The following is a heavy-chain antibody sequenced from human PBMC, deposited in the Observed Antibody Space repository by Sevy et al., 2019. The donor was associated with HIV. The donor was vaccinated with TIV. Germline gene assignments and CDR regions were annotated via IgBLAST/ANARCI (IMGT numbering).Heavy chain of an antibody. V-gene: IGHV3-30*18. Sequence: GESLKISCAASGFTFSSYGMHWVRQAPGKGLEWVAVISYDGSNKYYADSVKGRFTISRDNSKNTLYLQMNSLRAEDTAVYYCAKSGRGVAARPTPFDYWGQGTLVTVSS. J-gene: IGHJ4*02. CDR1: GFTFSSYG. D-gene: IGHD6-6*01. CDR2: ISYDGSNK. CDR3: AKSGRGVAARPTPFDY.